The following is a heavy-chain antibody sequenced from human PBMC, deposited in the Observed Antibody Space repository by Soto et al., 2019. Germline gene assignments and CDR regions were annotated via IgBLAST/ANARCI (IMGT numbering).Heavy chain of an antibody. J-gene: IGHJ4*02. V-gene: IGHV3-33*01. D-gene: IGHD3-22*01. CDR3: ARGSFYYYDSSGYSRTYLDY. CDR1: GFTFSSYG. Sequence: PGGSLRLSCAASGFTFSSYGMHWVRQAPGKGLEWVAVIWYDGSNKYYADSVKGRFTISRDNSKNTLYLQMNSLRAEDTAVYYCARGSFYYYDSSGYSRTYLDYWGQGTLVTVSS. CDR2: IWYDGSNK.